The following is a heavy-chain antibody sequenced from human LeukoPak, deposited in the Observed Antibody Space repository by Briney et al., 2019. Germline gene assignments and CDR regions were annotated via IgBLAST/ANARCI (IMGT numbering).Heavy chain of an antibody. CDR2: INHSGST. CDR3: ARRVPLSGGDY. V-gene: IGHV4-34*01. Sequence: SETLSLTCAVYGGSFSGYYWCWIRQPPGKGLEWIGEINHSGSTNYNPSLKSRVTISVDTSKNQFSLKLSSVTAADTAVYYCARRVPLSGGDYWGQGTLVTVSS. CDR1: GGSFSGYY. J-gene: IGHJ4*02. D-gene: IGHD3-10*01.